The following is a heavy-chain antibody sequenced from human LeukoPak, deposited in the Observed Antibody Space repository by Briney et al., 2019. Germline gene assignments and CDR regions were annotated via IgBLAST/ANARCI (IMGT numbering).Heavy chain of an antibody. CDR3: ARALGSSWYEGGY. D-gene: IGHD6-13*01. CDR1: GYTFTGYY. CDR2: INPNSGGT. Sequence: ASVKVSCKASGYTFTGYYMHWVRQAPGQGLEWMGWINPNSGGTNYAQKFQGRVTMTRDTSISTAYMELSRLRSDDTAVYYCARALGSSWYEGGYWGQGTLVTVSS. J-gene: IGHJ4*02. V-gene: IGHV1-2*02.